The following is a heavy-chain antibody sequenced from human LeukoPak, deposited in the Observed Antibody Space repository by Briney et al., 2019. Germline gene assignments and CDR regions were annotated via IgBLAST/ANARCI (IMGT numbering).Heavy chain of an antibody. J-gene: IGHJ6*02. Sequence: ASETLSLTCTVSGGSISSGGYYWSWIRQHPGKSLEWIGYIYYSGSTYYNPSLKSRVTISVDTSKNQFSLKLSSVTAADTAVYYCARGGVYSGRNYGMDVWGQGTTVTVSS. D-gene: IGHD1-26*01. CDR1: GGSISSGGYY. CDR3: ARGGVYSGRNYGMDV. V-gene: IGHV4-31*03. CDR2: IYYSGST.